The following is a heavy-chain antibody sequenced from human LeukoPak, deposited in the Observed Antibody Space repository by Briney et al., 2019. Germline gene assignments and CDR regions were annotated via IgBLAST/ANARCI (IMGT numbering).Heavy chain of an antibody. V-gene: IGHV3-21*01. CDR3: ARERSWLPDY. CDR1: GFTFSSYS. D-gene: IGHD5-12*01. Sequence: PGGSLRLSCAASGFTFSSYSMNWVRQAPGKGLEWVSSISSSSSYIYYADSVKGRFTLSRDNAKNSLYLQMNSLRAEDTAVYYCARERSWLPDYWGQGTLVTVSS. CDR2: ISSSSSYI. J-gene: IGHJ4*02.